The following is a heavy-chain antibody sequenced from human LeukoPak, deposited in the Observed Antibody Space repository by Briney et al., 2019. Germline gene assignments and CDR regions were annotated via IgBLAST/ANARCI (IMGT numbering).Heavy chain of an antibody. CDR3: ARDNMVVAATHWFDP. J-gene: IGHJ5*02. D-gene: IGHD2-15*01. CDR2: ISSGSTTI. CDR1: GFTFNNYN. Sequence: GGSLRLSCAASGFTFNNYNINWVRQAPGKGLEWVSYISSGSTTIYYADSVKGRFTISRDNAKNSLYLQMNSLRAEDTAVYYCARDNMVVAATHWFDPWGQGTLVTVSS. V-gene: IGHV3-48*01.